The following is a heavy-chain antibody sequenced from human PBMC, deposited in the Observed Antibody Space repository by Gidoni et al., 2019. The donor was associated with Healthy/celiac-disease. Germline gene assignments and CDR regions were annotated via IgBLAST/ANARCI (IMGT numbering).Heavy chain of an antibody. V-gene: IGHV3-30*03. J-gene: IGHJ4*02. D-gene: IGHD5-18*01. CDR3: ARGDTEIDY. CDR2: ISFDGHNE. CDR1: GFAFDTYG. Sequence: QVQLVESGGGVVQPGGSLRLSCEASGFAFDTYGMHWVRQIPGKGLEWLAVISFDGHNEYCADSVKGRFTISKDNSKNTLHLQMNSLRVEDTAVYYCARGDTEIDYWGQGTMVSVSS.